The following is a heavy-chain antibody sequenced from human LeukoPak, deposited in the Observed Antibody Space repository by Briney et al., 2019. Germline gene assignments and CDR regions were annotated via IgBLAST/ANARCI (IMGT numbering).Heavy chain of an antibody. J-gene: IGHJ4*02. V-gene: IGHV3-7*01. CDR3: ARDPAWGAIDY. Sequence: GGSLRLSCAVSGFSIGGSWMSWVRQTPGKGLEWVADMNEDGSGTYYVDSVKGRFTVSRDNAQNSVYLQMNSLRVEDTGAYYCARDPAWGAIDYWGQGTLVTVSS. CDR1: GFSIGGSW. D-gene: IGHD7-27*01. CDR2: MNEDGSGT.